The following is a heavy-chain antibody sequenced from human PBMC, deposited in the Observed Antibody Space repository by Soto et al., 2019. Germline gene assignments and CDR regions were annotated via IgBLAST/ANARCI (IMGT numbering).Heavy chain of an antibody. CDR3: ARDMTRTVVPYFDF. J-gene: IGHJ4*02. Sequence: GASVKVSCKASGGTFSNYVVNWVRRAPGQGLEWMGRIIPIPGAANYAQKFQGRVTITADKSTSTSYMELSSLRSEDTAVYYCARDMTRTVVPYFDFWGQGTLVTVSS. CDR1: GGTFSNYV. CDR2: IIPIPGAA. V-gene: IGHV1-69*04. D-gene: IGHD1-7*01.